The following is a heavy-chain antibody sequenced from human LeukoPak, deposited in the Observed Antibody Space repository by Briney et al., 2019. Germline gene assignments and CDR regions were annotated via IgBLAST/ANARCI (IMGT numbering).Heavy chain of an antibody. CDR1: GYSINNYW. J-gene: IGHJ4*02. CDR2: IYPADSDI. Sequence: GESLKISCKGSGYSINNYWIGWVRQMPGKGLEWMGIIYPADSDIRYSPSFQGQVTISADKSISTAYLQWSSLKASDTAMYYCARHSRGIAVAETDYWGQGTLVTVSS. D-gene: IGHD6-19*01. CDR3: ARHSRGIAVAETDY. V-gene: IGHV5-51*01.